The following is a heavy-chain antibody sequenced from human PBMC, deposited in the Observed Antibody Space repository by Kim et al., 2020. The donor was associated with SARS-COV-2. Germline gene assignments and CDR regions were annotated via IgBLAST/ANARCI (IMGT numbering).Heavy chain of an antibody. J-gene: IGHJ4*02. CDR3: AKTQYAFGLDY. V-gene: IGHV3-23*01. D-gene: IGHD2-2*01. Sequence: GGSLRLSCAASGFIFNNYAMSWVRQAPGKGLEWVSGLTGSGSSTYYADSVKGRFTISRDNSKNTVYLQMNSLRAEDTAVYYCAKTQYAFGLDYWGQGTLVTVSS. CDR1: GFIFNNYA. CDR2: LTGSGSST.